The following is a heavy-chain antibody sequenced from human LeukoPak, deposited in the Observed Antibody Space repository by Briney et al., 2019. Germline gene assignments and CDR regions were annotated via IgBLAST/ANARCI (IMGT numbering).Heavy chain of an antibody. CDR3: ARDSGIAVAGGYP. D-gene: IGHD6-19*01. CDR1: GITFSSYS. Sequence: GGSLRLSCAASGITFSSYSMNWVRQAPGKGLEWVSYISSSSSTIYYADSVKGRFTISRDNAKNSLYLQMNSLRAEDTAVYYCARDSGIAVAGGYPWGQGTLVTVSS. CDR2: ISSSSSTI. V-gene: IGHV3-48*01. J-gene: IGHJ5*02.